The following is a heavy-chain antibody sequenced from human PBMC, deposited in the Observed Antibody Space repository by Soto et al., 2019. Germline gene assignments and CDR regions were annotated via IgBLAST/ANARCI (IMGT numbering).Heavy chain of an antibody. CDR3: ARSTMGDYVDTGIRYVDY. V-gene: IGHV1-69*12. D-gene: IGHD5-18*01. CDR2: IIPIFGTA. Sequence: QVQLVQSGAEVKKPGSSVKVSCKASGGTFSSYAISWVRQAPGQGLEWMGGIIPIFGTANYAQKFQGRVTITADESTSTAYRELSSLRSEDTAVYYCARSTMGDYVDTGIRYVDYWGQGTLVTVSS. J-gene: IGHJ4*02. CDR1: GGTFSSYA.